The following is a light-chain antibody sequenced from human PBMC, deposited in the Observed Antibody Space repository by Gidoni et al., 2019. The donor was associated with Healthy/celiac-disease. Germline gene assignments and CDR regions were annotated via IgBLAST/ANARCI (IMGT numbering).Light chain of an antibody. V-gene: IGKV3-11*01. CDR2: DSA. Sequence: IVLTQSPATLSLSPGERATLSCRASQSVSSYLAWYQQKPGQALRLRIYDSANGATGIPARLSGSGSGTDGTLTISSLEPEDFAVYYCQQRRGTFGQGTKVEIK. CDR1: QSVSSY. CDR3: QQRRGT. J-gene: IGKJ1*01.